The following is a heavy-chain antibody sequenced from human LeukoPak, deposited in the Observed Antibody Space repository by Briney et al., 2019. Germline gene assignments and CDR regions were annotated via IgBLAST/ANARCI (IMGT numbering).Heavy chain of an antibody. V-gene: IGHV4-31*03. CDR2: IYYSGST. J-gene: IGHJ4*02. CDR1: GGSISSGGYY. D-gene: IGHD3-22*01. Sequence: SETLPLTCTVSGGSISSGGYYWSWIRQHPGKGLEWIGYIYYSGSTYYNPSLKSRVTISVDTSKNQFSLKLSSVTAADTAVYYCARGAYYYDSSGYYRYFDYWGQGTLVTVSS. CDR3: ARGAYYYDSSGYYRYFDY.